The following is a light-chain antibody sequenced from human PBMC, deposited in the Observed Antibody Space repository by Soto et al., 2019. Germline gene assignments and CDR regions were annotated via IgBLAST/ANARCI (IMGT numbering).Light chain of an antibody. Sequence: DILMTQSPSTLPASVGDRVTITCRASQSIGTWLAWYQHKPGRAPKLLIYDASTLEGGVPSRFSGSRSGTEFTFTISSLQPDDFATYYCQQYNSYSRAFGQGTKV. CDR2: DAS. CDR3: QQYNSYSRA. CDR1: QSIGTW. V-gene: IGKV1-5*01. J-gene: IGKJ1*01.